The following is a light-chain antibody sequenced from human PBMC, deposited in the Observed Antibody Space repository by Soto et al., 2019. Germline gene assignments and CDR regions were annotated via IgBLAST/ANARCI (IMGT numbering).Light chain of an antibody. Sequence: VLTQEPSLTVSPGGTVTLTCGSSTGAVTSGHYPYWFRQKPGQAPRTLIYDTSNKHSWTPARFSGSLLGGKAALTLSGAQPEDEAEYYCLLSYSGARPVVFGGGTKLTVL. V-gene: IGLV7-46*01. CDR2: DTS. J-gene: IGLJ2*01. CDR1: TGAVTSGHY. CDR3: LLSYSGARPVV.